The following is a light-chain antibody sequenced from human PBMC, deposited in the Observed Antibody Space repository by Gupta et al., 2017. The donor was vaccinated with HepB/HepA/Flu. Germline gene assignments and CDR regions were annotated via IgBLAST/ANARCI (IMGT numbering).Light chain of an antibody. J-gene: IGLJ1*01. CDR3: SSYTSSSTLYV. CDR2: DVS. Sequence: QSALTQPASVSGSPGQSNTIPCTGTSSDVGGYNYVSWYQQHPGKAPKLMIYDVSNRPSGVSNRFSGSKSGNTASLTISGLQAEDEADYYCSSYTSSSTLYVFGTGTKVTVL. V-gene: IGLV2-14*01. CDR1: SSDVGGYNY.